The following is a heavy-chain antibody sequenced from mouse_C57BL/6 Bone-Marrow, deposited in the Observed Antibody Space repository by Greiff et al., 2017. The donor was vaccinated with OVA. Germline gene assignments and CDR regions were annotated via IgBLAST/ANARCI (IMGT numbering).Heavy chain of an antibody. CDR3: APYWYFDV. CDR2: IYPGDGDT. CDR1: GYAFSSSW. Sequence: QVQLQQSGPELVKPGASVKISCKASGYAFSSSWMNWVKQRPGKGLEWIGRIYPGDGDTNYNGKFKGKATRTADKSSSTAYMQLSSLTSEDSAVYFCAPYWYFDVWGTGTTGTVSS. J-gene: IGHJ1*03. V-gene: IGHV1-82*01.